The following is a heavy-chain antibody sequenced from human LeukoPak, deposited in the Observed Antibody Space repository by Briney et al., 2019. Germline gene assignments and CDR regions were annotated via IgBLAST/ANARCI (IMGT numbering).Heavy chain of an antibody. J-gene: IGHJ4*02. V-gene: IGHV3-30*18. CDR3: ANLHDY. CDR1: GFTFSTYG. CDR2: ISSDGSDK. Sequence: GGSLRLSCAASGFTFSTYGMHWVRQAPGKGLEWVAVISSDGSDKYYTDSVKGRYTISRDNSKNTLYLQMNSLRAEDTAVYYCANLHDYWGQGTLVTVSS.